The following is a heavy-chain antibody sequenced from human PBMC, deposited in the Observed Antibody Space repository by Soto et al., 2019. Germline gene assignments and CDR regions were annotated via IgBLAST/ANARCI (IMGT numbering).Heavy chain of an antibody. V-gene: IGHV4-38-2*02. CDR3: ARGPPIVASPTSFYTWFEP. Sequence: WETLSLTCTVSGYSVSSGFYWGWIRHPPGKGLEWIGSIYRSGNTYYNPSLKSRVAISIDPSKNHFSLKMNSVTAADTAVYYCARGPPIVASPTSFYTWFEPCGQGTLVPSPQ. CDR2: IYRSGNT. CDR1: GYSVSSGFY. J-gene: IGHJ5*02. D-gene: IGHD3-22*01.